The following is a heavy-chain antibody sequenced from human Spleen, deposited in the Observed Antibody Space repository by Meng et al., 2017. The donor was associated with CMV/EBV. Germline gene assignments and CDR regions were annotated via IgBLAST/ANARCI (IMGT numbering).Heavy chain of an antibody. D-gene: IGHD2-15*01. J-gene: IGHJ4*02. CDR2: ITPNSGNT. Sequence: FTGYFIHWVRQAPGQGLGWMGWITPNSGNTNYAQIFQGRVAMTTDTSISTAYMELSSLTYDDTAVYFCARVDALGYCTGGGCYSVFWGQGTLVTVSS. CDR1: FTGYF. CDR3: ARVDALGYCTGGGCYSVF. V-gene: IGHV1-2*02.